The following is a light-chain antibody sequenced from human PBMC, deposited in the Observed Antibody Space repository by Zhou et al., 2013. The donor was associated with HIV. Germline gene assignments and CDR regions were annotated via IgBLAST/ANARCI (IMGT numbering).Light chain of an antibody. CDR1: TSDVGGYNY. V-gene: IGLV2-11*01. CDR2: DVT. Sequence: QSALTQPRSVSGSPGQSVTISCIGTTSDVGGYNYVSWYQQHPGKAPKLMIYDVTKRPSGVPDRFSGSKSGNTASLTISGLQAEDEGDYYCCSYAGSYTRFGGGTKLTVL. J-gene: IGLJ2*01. CDR3: CSYAGSYTR.